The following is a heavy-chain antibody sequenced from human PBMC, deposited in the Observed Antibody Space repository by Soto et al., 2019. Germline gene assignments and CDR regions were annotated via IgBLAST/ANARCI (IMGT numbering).Heavy chain of an antibody. D-gene: IGHD6-19*01. V-gene: IGHV3-53*04. CDR2: IFTGGSR. CDR1: GFTVSSNY. J-gene: IGHJ3*02. Sequence: EVQLVESGGGLVQPGGSLRLSCAASGFTVSSNYMSWVRQAPGKGLEWVSVIFTGGSRYYADSVKCRFAISRHSSMNTVYLQMDSLRAEDTAVYYCARDRQSSGWLDAFDIWGQGTMVTVSS. CDR3: ARDRQSSGWLDAFDI.